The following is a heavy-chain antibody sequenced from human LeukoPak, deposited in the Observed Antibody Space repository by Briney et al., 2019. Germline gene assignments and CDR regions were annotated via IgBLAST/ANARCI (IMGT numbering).Heavy chain of an antibody. D-gene: IGHD3-3*01. V-gene: IGHV1-69*01. CDR1: GGTFSSYA. Sequence: SVKVSCKASGGTFSSYAISWVRQAPGQGLEWMGGIIPIFGTANYAQKFQGRVTITADESTSTAYMELSSLRSEDTAVYYCARDSITIFGVVTPRRFHFDYWGQGTLVTVSS. CDR2: IIPIFGTA. CDR3: ARDSITIFGVVTPRRFHFDY. J-gene: IGHJ4*02.